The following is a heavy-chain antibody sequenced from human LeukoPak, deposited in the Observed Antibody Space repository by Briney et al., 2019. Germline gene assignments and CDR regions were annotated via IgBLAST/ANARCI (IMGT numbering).Heavy chain of an antibody. CDR3: ARGSPPYCSGGSCYPNWFDP. Sequence: SETLSLTCTVSGGSISSYYWSWIRQPPGKGLECIGYIYYSGSTNYNPSLKSRVTISVDTSKNQFSLKLSSVTAADTAVYYCARGSPPYCSGGSCYPNWFDPWGQGTLVTVSS. CDR1: GGSISSYY. V-gene: IGHV4-59*01. J-gene: IGHJ5*02. CDR2: IYYSGST. D-gene: IGHD2-15*01.